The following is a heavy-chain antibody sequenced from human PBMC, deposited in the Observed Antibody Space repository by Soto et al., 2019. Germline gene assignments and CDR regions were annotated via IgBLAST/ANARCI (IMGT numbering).Heavy chain of an antibody. D-gene: IGHD5-18*01. CDR3: ARVFTDTAKVFDY. CDR1: GLTVSGNY. Sequence: TGGSLRLSCAVSGLTVSGNYMSWVRQAPGKGLEWVSIIYSAGSTYYADSVKGRFTISRDNSKNTVHLQMNSLRAEDTAVYYCARVFTDTAKVFDYWGQGTLVTVSS. J-gene: IGHJ4*02. V-gene: IGHV3-53*01. CDR2: IYSAGST.